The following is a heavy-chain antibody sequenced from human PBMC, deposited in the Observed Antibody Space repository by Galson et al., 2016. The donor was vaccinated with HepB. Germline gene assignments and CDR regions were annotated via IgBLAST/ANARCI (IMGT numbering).Heavy chain of an antibody. D-gene: IGHD1/OR15-1a*01. CDR3: ARALDNNRHPLHFDF. CDR1: GDSVSSNSAV. Sequence: CAISGDSVSSNSAVWTWIRQSPSRGLEWLGRTFYKSKWYTDYAVSVKSRITINPDTSKNQFSLQLNSVTPEETAMYYCARALDNNRHPLHFDFWGLGTQVTDSS. CDR2: TFYKSKWYT. V-gene: IGHV6-1*01. J-gene: IGHJ4*02.